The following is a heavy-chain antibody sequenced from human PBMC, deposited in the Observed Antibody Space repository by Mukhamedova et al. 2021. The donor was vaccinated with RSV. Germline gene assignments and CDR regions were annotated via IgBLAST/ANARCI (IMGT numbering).Heavy chain of an antibody. CDR3: ARDRTGYSSGWYGGYYYYGVMV. CDR2: IYTSGST. J-gene: IGHJ6*01. Sequence: GLEWIGRIYTSGSTNYNPSLKSRVTISVDTSKNQFSLKLSSVTAADTAVYYCARDRTGYSSGWYGGYYYYGVMVWG. D-gene: IGHD6-19*01. V-gene: IGHV4-61*02.